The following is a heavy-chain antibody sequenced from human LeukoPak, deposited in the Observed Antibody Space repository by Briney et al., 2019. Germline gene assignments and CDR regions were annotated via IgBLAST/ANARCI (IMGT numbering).Heavy chain of an antibody. J-gene: IGHJ4*01. CDR1: AGSISNGDYY. Sequence: PSETLSLTCSVSAGSISNGDYYWGWIRQAPGKGREWIGCIFYGESTHYNPSLKSRATISVDTSKNQFSLKLTSVTAADAAIYYCARQLPTAAADTRGYFDYWGQGTVVTVSS. CDR3: ARQLPTAAADTRGYFDY. V-gene: IGHV4-39*01. D-gene: IGHD6-25*01. CDR2: IFYGEST.